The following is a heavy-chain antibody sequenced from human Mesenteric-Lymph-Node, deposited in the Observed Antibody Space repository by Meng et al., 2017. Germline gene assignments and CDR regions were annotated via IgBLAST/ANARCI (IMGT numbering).Heavy chain of an antibody. CDR2: INHSGST. J-gene: IGHJ4*02. D-gene: IGHD6-19*01. Sequence: QEQLQQWGAGLLKPSETLSLTCAVYGGSFSGYYWSWIRQPPGKGLEWIGEINHSGSTNYNPSLKSRVTISVDTSKNQFSLKLSSVTAADTAVYYCARGSKRYSSGWYNYWGQGTLVTVSS. CDR1: GGSFSGYY. CDR3: ARGSKRYSSGWYNY. V-gene: IGHV4-34*01.